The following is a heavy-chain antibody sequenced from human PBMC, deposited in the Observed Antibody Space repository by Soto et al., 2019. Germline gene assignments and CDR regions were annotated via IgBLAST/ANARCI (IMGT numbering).Heavy chain of an antibody. J-gene: IGHJ4*02. V-gene: IGHV3-30*18. CDR2: ISYDGSNK. D-gene: IGHD4-17*01. Sequence: QVQLVESGGGVVQPGRSLRLSCAASGFTFSTYGMHWVRQAPGKGLEWVAVISYDGSNKYYADSVKGRFTISRDNSKNTLYLQMDSLRAVDTAVYYCAKLPYGDYAEFDYWGQGTLVTVSS. CDR3: AKLPYGDYAEFDY. CDR1: GFTFSTYG.